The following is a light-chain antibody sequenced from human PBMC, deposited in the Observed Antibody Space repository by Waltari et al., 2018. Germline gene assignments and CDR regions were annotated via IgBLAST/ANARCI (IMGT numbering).Light chain of an antibody. J-gene: IGKJ1*01. V-gene: IGKV4-1*01. CDR2: WAS. Sequence: DIVMTQSPDSLAVSLGERATINCKSSQSVLYSSNNKNYLAWYQQKPGQPPKLLIYWASPRQSVVPDRFSAIVSGTDFTLSISSLQAEDVAVYYCQQYYSTRTFGQGTKVEIK. CDR1: QSVLYSSNNKNY. CDR3: QQYYSTRT.